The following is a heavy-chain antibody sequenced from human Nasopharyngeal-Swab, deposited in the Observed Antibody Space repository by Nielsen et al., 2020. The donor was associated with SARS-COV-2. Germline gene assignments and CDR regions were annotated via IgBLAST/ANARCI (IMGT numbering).Heavy chain of an antibody. CDR2: TYYRSKWYN. Sequence: SQTLSLTCAISGDSVSGNSATWNWLRQSPSRGLEWLGRTYYRSKWYNDYAVSLRGRITITPDTSKNQFSLHLNSVTPEDTAVYYCARDPGPYYFDYWGQGTLVTVSS. CDR1: GDSVSGNSAT. J-gene: IGHJ4*02. V-gene: IGHV6-1*01. CDR3: ARDPGPYYFDY.